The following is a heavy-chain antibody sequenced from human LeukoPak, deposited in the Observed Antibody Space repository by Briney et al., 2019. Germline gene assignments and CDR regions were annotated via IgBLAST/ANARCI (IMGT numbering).Heavy chain of an antibody. CDR3: ARGYSSGWGNYFDY. Sequence: GGSLRLSCAASGFTFSSYSRNWVRQAPGKGLEWVSSISSSSSYIYYADSVKGRFTISRDNAKNSLYLQMNSLRAEDTAVYYCARGYSSGWGNYFDYWGQGTLVTVSS. J-gene: IGHJ4*02. CDR2: ISSSSSYI. CDR1: GFTFSSYS. D-gene: IGHD6-19*01. V-gene: IGHV3-21*01.